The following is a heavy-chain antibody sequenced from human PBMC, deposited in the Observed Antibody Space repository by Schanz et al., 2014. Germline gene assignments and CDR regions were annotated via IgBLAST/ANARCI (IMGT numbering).Heavy chain of an antibody. D-gene: IGHD3-16*01. J-gene: IGHJ4*02. CDR2: IVPVVGVT. CDR3: ADYGSGTYFDL. CDR1: GGTFTSYT. V-gene: IGHV1-69*02. Sequence: QVLLVQSGPEVKKPGSSVNISCKASGGTFTSYTLGWVRQAPGQGLEWMGRIVPVVGVTVYAQKFQGRVTFTADKSTATVYMELSRLRGDDTAVYFCADYGSGTYFDLWGQGTLVTVSS.